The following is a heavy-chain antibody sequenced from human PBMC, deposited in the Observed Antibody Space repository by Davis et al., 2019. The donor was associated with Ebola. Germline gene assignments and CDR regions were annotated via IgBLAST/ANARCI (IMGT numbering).Heavy chain of an antibody. J-gene: IGHJ6*02. CDR3: AGLGYCSSTSCLYYYYYGMDV. D-gene: IGHD2-2*01. Sequence: GESLKISCAASGFTFSSYSMNWVRQAPGKGLEWVSVIYSGGSTYYADSVKGRFTISRDNSKNTLYLQMNSLRAEDTAVYYCAGLGYCSSTSCLYYYYYGMDVWGQGTTVTVSS. CDR1: GFTFSSYS. CDR2: IYSGGST. V-gene: IGHV3-66*04.